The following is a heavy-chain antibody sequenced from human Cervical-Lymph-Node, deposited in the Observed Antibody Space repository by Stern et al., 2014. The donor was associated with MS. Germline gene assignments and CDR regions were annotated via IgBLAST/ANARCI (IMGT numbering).Heavy chain of an antibody. D-gene: IGHD2-21*02. CDR2: IYYSCFT. V-gene: IGHV4-31*03. CDR1: GGSITSGGYY. J-gene: IGHJ5*02. CDR3: ARGLGRSRTVIYNYFDP. Sequence: VQLEESGPGLVKPSQTLSLTCTVSGGSITSGGYYWTWVRQHPTKGLAGSGVIYYSCFTDYNPSLGSRVTITSDTSKNQFFLELSSVTAADTAVYYVARGLGRSRTVIYNYFDPWGQGTLVTVSS.